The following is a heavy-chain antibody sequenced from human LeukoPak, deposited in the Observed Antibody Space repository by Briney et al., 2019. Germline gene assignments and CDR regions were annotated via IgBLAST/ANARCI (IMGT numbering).Heavy chain of an antibody. CDR1: GGSISSGSYY. V-gene: IGHV4-61*02. Sequence: SQTLSLTCTVSGGSISSGSYYWSWIPQPAGKGLEWVVRIYTSGITNYNPSRKSRVTLSVDTAKNQYSLKLGYVTAADTAEYYCARAYGSGSLDAFDIWGQGTMVTVSS. CDR2: IYTSGIT. CDR3: ARAYGSGSLDAFDI. D-gene: IGHD3-10*01. J-gene: IGHJ3*02.